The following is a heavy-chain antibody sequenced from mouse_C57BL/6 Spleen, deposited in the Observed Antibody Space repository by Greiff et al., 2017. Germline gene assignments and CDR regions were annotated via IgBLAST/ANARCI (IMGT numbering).Heavy chain of an antibody. V-gene: IGHV1-52*01. D-gene: IGHD3-1*01. CDR2: IDPSDSET. Sequence: QVQLQQSGAELVRPGSSVKLSCKASGYTFTSYWMHWVKQRPIQGLEWIGNIDPSDSETHYNQKFKDKATLTVDKSSSTAYMQLSSLTSEDSAVYYCARSGGVLRYAMDYWGQGTSVTVSS. CDR3: ARSGGVLRYAMDY. J-gene: IGHJ4*01. CDR1: GYTFTSYW.